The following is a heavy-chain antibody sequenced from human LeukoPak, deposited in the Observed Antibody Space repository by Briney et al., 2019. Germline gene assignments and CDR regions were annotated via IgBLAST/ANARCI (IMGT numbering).Heavy chain of an antibody. CDR3: ARVNRYYYDSNFDY. J-gene: IGHJ4*02. Sequence: ASVKVSCQASGYTFTSYGISWVRQAPGQGLEWMGWISAYNGNTNYAQKLQGRVTMTTDTSTSTAYMELRSLRSDDTAVYYCARVNRYYYDSNFDYWGQGTLVTVSS. CDR1: GYTFTSYG. V-gene: IGHV1-18*01. D-gene: IGHD3-22*01. CDR2: ISAYNGNT.